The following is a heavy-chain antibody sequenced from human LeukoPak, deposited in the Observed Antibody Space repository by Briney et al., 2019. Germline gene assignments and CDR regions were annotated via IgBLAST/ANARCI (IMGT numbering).Heavy chain of an antibody. CDR2: ISGSGSST. CDR3: AKGGYYDSPQDP. CDR1: GFTFSTYA. Sequence: GGSLRLSCAASGFTFSTYAMSWVRQAPGKGLEWVSVISGSGSSTYYADSVKGRFTISSDNSKYSLYLQMNGLRAEDTAVYYCAKGGYYDSPQDPWGQGTLVTVSS. J-gene: IGHJ5*02. D-gene: IGHD3-22*01. V-gene: IGHV3-23*01.